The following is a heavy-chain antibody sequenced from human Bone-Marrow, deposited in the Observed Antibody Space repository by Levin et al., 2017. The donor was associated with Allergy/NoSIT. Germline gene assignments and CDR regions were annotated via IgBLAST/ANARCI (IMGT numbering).Heavy chain of an antibody. CDR3: VRTRLRPYNWFDP. Sequence: SGGSLRLSCAASGFTFSSYSMNWVRQAPGKGLEWVSSISGSSSNIYNADSVRGRFTISRDNAKNSLYLQMNSLRAEDTAVYYCVRTRLRPYNWFDPWGQGTLVTVSS. CDR2: ISGSSSNI. V-gene: IGHV3-21*01. CDR1: GFTFSSYS. D-gene: IGHD5-12*01. J-gene: IGHJ5*02.